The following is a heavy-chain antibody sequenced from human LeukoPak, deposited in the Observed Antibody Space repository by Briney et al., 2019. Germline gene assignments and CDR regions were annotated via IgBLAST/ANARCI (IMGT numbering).Heavy chain of an antibody. Sequence: SETLSLTCTVSGGSISSGDYCWSWIRQPPGKGLEWIGYIYYSGSTYYNPSLKSRVTISVDTSKNQFSLKLRSVTAADTAVYYCARVRRVQLWLMGYYYYYMDVWGKGTTVTVSS. V-gene: IGHV4-30-4*08. CDR1: GGSISSGDYC. CDR3: ARVRRVQLWLMGYYYYYMDV. D-gene: IGHD5-18*01. CDR2: IYYSGST. J-gene: IGHJ6*03.